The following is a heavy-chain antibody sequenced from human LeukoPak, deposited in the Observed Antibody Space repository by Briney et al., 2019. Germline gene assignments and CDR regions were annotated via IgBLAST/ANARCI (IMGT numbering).Heavy chain of an antibody. CDR2: ISAYNGNT. V-gene: IGHV1-18*01. CDR3: ARGNYDSSGYYYGVWFDP. Sequence: ASVRVSCRASGYTFTSYGISWVRQAPGQGLEWMGWISAYNGNTNYAQKLQGRVTMTTDTSTSTAYMELRSLRSDDTAVYYCARGNYDSSGYYYGVWFDPWGQGTLVTVSS. D-gene: IGHD3-22*01. J-gene: IGHJ5*02. CDR1: GYTFTSYG.